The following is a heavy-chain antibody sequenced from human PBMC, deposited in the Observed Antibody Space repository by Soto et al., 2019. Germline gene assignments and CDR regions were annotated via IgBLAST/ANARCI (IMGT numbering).Heavy chain of an antibody. Sequence: QITLKESGPTLVKPTQTLTLTCTFSGFSLSTSGVGVGWIRQPPGKALEWLALIYWDDDKRYSPSLNSRLTIPKDTSKNQVVLTLTNMDPVDTATYYCAHSLIPNWGSRGAFDYWGQGTLVTVSS. J-gene: IGHJ4*02. CDR3: AHSLIPNWGSRGAFDY. CDR2: IYWDDDK. CDR1: GFSLSTSGVG. D-gene: IGHD7-27*01. V-gene: IGHV2-5*02.